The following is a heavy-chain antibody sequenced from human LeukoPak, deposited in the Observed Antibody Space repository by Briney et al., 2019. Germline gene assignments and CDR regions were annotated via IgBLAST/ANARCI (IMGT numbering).Heavy chain of an antibody. CDR2: MNPNSGNT. D-gene: IGHD3-9*01. J-gene: IGHJ4*02. V-gene: IGHV1-8*03. CDR1: GYSFTSYD. CDR3: ARGSSYYDILTGYYT. Sequence: EASVKVSCRASGYSFTSYDINWVRQATGQGLEWMVWMNPNSGNTGYAQKFQGRVTITRNTSISTAYMELSSLRSEDTAVYYCARGSSYYDILTGYYTWGQGTLVTVSS.